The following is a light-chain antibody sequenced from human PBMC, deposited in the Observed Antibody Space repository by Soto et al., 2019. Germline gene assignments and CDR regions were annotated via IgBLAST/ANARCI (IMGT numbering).Light chain of an antibody. J-gene: IGKJ1*01. CDR3: QQYYSTPCT. CDR1: QNVLYSSNNKNY. CDR2: WAS. Sequence: DIVMTQSPDSLAVSLGERATINCKSSQNVLYSSNNKNYLAWYQQKLGQPPKLLIRWASTRESGVPDRFSGSGSGTDFTLTISSLQAEDVAVYYCQQYYSTPCTFGQGTKVEIK. V-gene: IGKV4-1*01.